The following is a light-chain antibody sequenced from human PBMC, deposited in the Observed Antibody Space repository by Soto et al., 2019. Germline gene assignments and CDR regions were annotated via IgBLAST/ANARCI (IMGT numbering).Light chain of an antibody. Sequence: QSVLTQPPSASGTPGQRVTISCSGSSSNIGSSTVNWYQQLPGTAPKLLIYSNNQRPSGVPDRFSGSKSGTSASLAISGLQSEDEADYYCAAWDDSLNGVFGTGTKVTV. V-gene: IGLV1-44*01. CDR2: SNN. CDR3: AAWDDSLNGV. CDR1: SSNIGSST. J-gene: IGLJ1*01.